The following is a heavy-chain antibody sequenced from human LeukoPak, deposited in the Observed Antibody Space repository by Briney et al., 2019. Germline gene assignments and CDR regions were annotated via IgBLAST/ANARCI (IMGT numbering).Heavy chain of an antibody. J-gene: IGHJ6*03. V-gene: IGHV3-23*01. D-gene: IGHD3-16*01. CDR2: ISIVDDTA. CDR3: ARRLGDNYANFYYYYMVI. CDR1: GFTFSSHA. Sequence: GGSLRLSCAASGFTFSSHAMNWVRHAPGKGLEWVSTISIVDDTAYYADSVKGRFTISRDNSKNTLYLQMNSLRAEDTAVYYCARRLGDNYANFYYYYMVIWGKGTTVTVSS.